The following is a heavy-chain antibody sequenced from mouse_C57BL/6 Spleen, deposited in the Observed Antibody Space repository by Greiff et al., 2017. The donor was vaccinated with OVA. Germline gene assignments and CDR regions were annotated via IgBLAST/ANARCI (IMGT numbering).Heavy chain of an antibody. Sequence: QVQLQQPGAELVRPGSSVTRSFNSSGYTFTSYWMPWVKQRPIQGLEWIGNIDPSDSETHYNQKFKDKATLTVDKSSSTAYMQLSSLTSEDSAVYYCAREVVYYDYGGYLDYWGQGTTLTVSS. V-gene: IGHV1-52*01. CDR2: IDPSDSET. CDR3: AREVVYYDYGGYLDY. CDR1: GYTFTSYW. D-gene: IGHD2-4*01. J-gene: IGHJ2*01.